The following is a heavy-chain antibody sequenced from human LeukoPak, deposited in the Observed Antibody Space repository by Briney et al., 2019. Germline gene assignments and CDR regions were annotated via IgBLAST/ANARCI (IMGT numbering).Heavy chain of an antibody. CDR3: ARDWQLPSGPDVFDI. D-gene: IGHD1-1*01. V-gene: IGHV1-18*01. CDR1: GFSFPSYG. J-gene: IGHJ3*02. Sequence: GASVKVSCKASGFSFPSYGISWVCQAPGQGLEWIGWITAYDGDTNYAEKFQGRVTMATDTSTSTAYTELWRLRSDDTAVYYCARDWQLPSGPDVFDIWGQGTVVTVSS. CDR2: ITAYDGDT.